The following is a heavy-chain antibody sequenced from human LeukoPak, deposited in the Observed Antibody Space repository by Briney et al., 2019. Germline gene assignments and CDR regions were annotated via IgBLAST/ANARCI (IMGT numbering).Heavy chain of an antibody. CDR1: GYTFTGYY. J-gene: IGHJ6*02. CDR2: INPNSGGT. Sequence: ASVKVSCMASGYTFTGYYMHWVRQAPGQELEWMGWINPNSGGTNYAQKFQGRVTMTRDTSISTAYMELSRLRSDDTAVYYCAREVVRGALHGMDVWGQGTTVTVFS. D-gene: IGHD3-10*01. CDR3: AREVVRGALHGMDV. V-gene: IGHV1-2*02.